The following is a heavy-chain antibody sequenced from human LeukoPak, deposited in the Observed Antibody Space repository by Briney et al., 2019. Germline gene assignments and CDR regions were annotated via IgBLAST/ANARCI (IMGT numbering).Heavy chain of an antibody. CDR3: ARYWNDRYFDY. Sequence: GGSLRLSCAASEFTFSSYSMGWVRQAPGRGLEWVSVINNFGSSTFYADSVKGRLTISRDNSKSTLYLQMNSLRAEDTAVYYCARYWNDRYFDYWGQGTLVTVSS. V-gene: IGHV3-23*01. CDR2: INNFGSST. J-gene: IGHJ4*02. D-gene: IGHD1-1*01. CDR1: EFTFSSYS.